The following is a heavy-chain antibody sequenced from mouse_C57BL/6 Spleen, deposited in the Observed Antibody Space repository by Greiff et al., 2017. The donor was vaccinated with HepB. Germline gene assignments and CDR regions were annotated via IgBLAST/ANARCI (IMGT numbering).Heavy chain of an antibody. J-gene: IGHJ2*01. Sequence: QVQLQQSGAELVRPGTSVKVSCKASGYAFTNYLIEWVKQRPGQGLEWIGVINPGSGGTNYNEKFKGKATLTADKSSSTAYMQLRSLTSEDSAVYFCARYKAQAAFDYWGQGTTLTVSS. D-gene: IGHD3-2*02. CDR2: INPGSGGT. CDR3: ARYKAQAAFDY. CDR1: GYAFTNYL. V-gene: IGHV1-54*01.